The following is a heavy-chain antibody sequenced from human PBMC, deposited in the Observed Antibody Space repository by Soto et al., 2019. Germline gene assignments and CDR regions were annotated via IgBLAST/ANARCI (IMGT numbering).Heavy chain of an antibody. CDR3: DRQIGYYMDV. CDR1: GGSISSGGYY. CDR2: IYYSGRT. V-gene: IGHV4-31*03. D-gene: IGHD2-21*01. J-gene: IGHJ6*03. Sequence: SETLSLTCTVSGGSISSGGYYWSWIRQHPGKGLEWIGYIYYSGRTYYNPSLKSRVTISVDTSKNQFSLKLSSVTAADTAVYYCDRQIGYYMDVGGKRTKVTVSS.